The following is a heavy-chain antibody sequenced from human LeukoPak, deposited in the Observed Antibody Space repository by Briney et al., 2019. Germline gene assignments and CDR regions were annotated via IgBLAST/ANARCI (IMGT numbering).Heavy chain of an antibody. Sequence: GGSLRLSCAASGFIVSSNYMSWVRQAPGKGLEWVSVIYSGGSTYYADSVKGRFTISRDNSKNTLYLQMNSLRAEDTAVYYCASLGSGSYYYYYGMDVWGQGTTVTVSS. J-gene: IGHJ6*02. CDR2: IYSGGST. CDR3: ASLGSGSYYYYYGMDV. V-gene: IGHV3-53*01. D-gene: IGHD1-26*01. CDR1: GFIVSSNY.